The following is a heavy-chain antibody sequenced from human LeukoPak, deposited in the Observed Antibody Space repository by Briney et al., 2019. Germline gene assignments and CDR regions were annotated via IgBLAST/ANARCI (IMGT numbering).Heavy chain of an antibody. Sequence: SETLSLTCTVSGGSISSYYWSWIRQPPGKGLEWIGYIYYSGSANYNPSLKSRVTISVDTSKNQFSLKLSSVTAADTAVYYCARDVVVSDILTGYNYYYYMDVWGKGTTVTISS. CDR2: IYYSGSA. V-gene: IGHV4-59*01. CDR3: ARDVVVSDILTGYNYYYYMDV. J-gene: IGHJ6*03. CDR1: GGSISSYY. D-gene: IGHD3-9*01.